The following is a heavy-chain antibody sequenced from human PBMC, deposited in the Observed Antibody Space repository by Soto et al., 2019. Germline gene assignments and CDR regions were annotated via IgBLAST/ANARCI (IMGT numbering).Heavy chain of an antibody. J-gene: IGHJ4*01. V-gene: IGHV1-69*01. CDR1: EGTFNSYA. Sequence: QAQVVQSGAEVRKPGSSVKLSCKASEGTFNSYAIAWVRQAPGQGLEWMGGIIPYYNTLNYAQKFQDRVTITADDSTNTVXMELXXXXXXDTAVYFCASGASRWYPYFFDSWAXXTX. CDR3: ASGASRWYPYFFDS. D-gene: IGHD6-13*01. CDR2: IIPYYNTL.